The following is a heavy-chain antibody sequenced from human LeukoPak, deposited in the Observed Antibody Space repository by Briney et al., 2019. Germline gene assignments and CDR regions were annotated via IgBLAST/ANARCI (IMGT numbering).Heavy chain of an antibody. CDR1: GLTFDDYA. D-gene: IGHD5-18*01. CDR3: AKGGRGYSYGTAFFDY. Sequence: GGSLRLSCAASGLTFDDYAMHWVRQAPGKGLEWVSGIGWNSGSIAYADSVKGRFTISRDNAKNSLYLQMNSLRAEYTALYYCAKGGRGYSYGTAFFDYWGQGTLVTVSS. CDR2: IGWNSGSI. J-gene: IGHJ4*02. V-gene: IGHV3-9*01.